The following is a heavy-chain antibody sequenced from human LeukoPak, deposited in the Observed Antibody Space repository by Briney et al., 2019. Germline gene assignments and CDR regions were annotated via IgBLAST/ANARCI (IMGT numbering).Heavy chain of an antibody. J-gene: IGHJ5*02. V-gene: IGHV3-7*04. Sequence: GGSLRLSCAASGITFSGSAMHWVRQAPGKGLEWVANIKQDGSQEFYLDSVKGRFTISRDNGNSSLYLHMSRLRAEDTAVYYCARDLKGFNLWGQGALVTVSS. CDR2: IKQDGSQE. CDR3: ARDLKGFNL. CDR1: GITFSGSA.